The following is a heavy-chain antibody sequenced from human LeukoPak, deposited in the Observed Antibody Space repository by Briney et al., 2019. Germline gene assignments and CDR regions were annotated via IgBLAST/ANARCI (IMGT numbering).Heavy chain of an antibody. CDR2: IRYDGSHQ. D-gene: IGHD2-15*01. V-gene: IGHV3-30*02. CDR1: GFTFSSFA. Sequence: GGSLRLSCAASGFTFSSFAMHWVRQPSGKGGEGVAFIRYDGSHQYYADSVKGRVTISRDNSKNTLYLQMNSLRAEDTAVYYCAKDSVGGQIWFDGWGQGTLVTVSS. J-gene: IGHJ5*02. CDR3: AKDSVGGQIWFDG.